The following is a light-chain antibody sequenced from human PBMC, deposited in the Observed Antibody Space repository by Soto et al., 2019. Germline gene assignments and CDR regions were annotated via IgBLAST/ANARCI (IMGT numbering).Light chain of an antibody. V-gene: IGKV1-27*01. CDR2: AAS. J-gene: IGKJ1*01. CDR3: QKYNSAPRT. CDR1: QGISNY. Sequence: IQMTQSPSSLSASVGDRVTITSRASQGISNYLAWYQQKPGKVPKLLIYAASTLQSGVPSRFSGSGSGTDFTLTISSLQPEDVATYYCQKYNSAPRTFGRGTNVEIK.